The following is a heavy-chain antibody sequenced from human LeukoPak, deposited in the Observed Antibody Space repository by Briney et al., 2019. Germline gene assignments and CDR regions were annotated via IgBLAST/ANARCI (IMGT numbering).Heavy chain of an antibody. J-gene: IGHJ4*02. CDR2: MNPNSGNT. CDR1: GYTFTSYD. V-gene: IGHV1-8*01. CDR3: ARSSRRVVIMSY. D-gene: IGHD3-3*01. Sequence: VASVKVSCKASGYTFTSYDINWVRRAPGQGLEWMGWMNPNSGNTGYAQKFQGRVTMTRNTSISTAYMELSSLRSEDTAVYYCARSSRRVVIMSYWGQGTLVTVSP.